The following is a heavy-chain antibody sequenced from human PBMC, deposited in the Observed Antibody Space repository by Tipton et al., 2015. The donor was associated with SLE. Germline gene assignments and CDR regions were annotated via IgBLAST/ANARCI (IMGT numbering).Heavy chain of an antibody. Sequence: TLSLTCTVSGASINSGGYYWTWIRQHPGKGLEWIGYIYYSGSSYYNPSLKSRVTISLDTSKNQFSLRLTSVTTADTAVYYCARGFNGGFDFWGQGTLVTVSS. CDR1: GASINSGGYY. D-gene: IGHD3-10*01. CDR2: IYYSGSS. J-gene: IGHJ4*02. CDR3: ARGFNGGFDF. V-gene: IGHV4-31*03.